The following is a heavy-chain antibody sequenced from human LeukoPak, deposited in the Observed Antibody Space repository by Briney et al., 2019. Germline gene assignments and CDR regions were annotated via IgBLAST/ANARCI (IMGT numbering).Heavy chain of an antibody. CDR2: IYTNGDT. D-gene: IGHD6-13*01. CDR3: ARAAGAAGGQYFDY. Sequence: PSETLSLTCTVSGGSISSYYWSWIRQPAGQGLEWIGRIYTNGDTRYSPSLKSRVTMSVDTSKNQISLKLRPVTAADTAVYFCARAAGAAGGQYFDYWGQGSFVTVSS. J-gene: IGHJ4*02. CDR1: GGSISSYY. V-gene: IGHV4-4*07.